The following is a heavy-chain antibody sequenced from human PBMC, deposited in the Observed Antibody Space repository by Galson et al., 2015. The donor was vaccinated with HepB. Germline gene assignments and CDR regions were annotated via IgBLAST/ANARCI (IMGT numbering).Heavy chain of an antibody. Sequence: ETLSLTCTVSSASISRYYWSWIRQPAGKGLEYIGRIYTSGSTNYNPSLKSRVTISVDTSKNRISLKLGSVTAADTAVYYCARDGADYGDYVGADSGMDAWGQGTTVTVSS. D-gene: IGHD4-17*01. V-gene: IGHV4-4*07. CDR3: ARDGADYGDYVGADSGMDA. CDR2: IYTSGST. CDR1: SASISRYY. J-gene: IGHJ6*02.